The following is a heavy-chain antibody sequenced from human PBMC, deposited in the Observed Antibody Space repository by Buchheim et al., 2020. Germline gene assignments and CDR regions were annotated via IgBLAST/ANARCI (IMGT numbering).Heavy chain of an antibody. J-gene: IGHJ4*02. Sequence: EVQLVESGGGLVQPGGSLRLSCAASGFTFSSYWMHWVRQAPGKGLVWVSRISGDVSYTNYADSVKGRFTISRDNAMNTLYLQMNSLRAEYLDCYGGERDLHFWGQGTL. CDR2: ISGDVSYT. CDR1: GFTFSSYW. CDR3: ERDLHF. D-gene: IGHD2-21*01. V-gene: IGHV3-74*01.